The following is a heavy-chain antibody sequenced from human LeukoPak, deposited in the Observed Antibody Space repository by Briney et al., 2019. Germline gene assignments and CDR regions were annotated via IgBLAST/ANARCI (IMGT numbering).Heavy chain of an antibody. D-gene: IGHD6-19*01. Sequence: SETLSLTCTLSGGSINSFYWSWIRQPPGKGLEWIGYIYYTGHTNYNPSLKSRVTISVDTSKNQFSLRLSSVTAADTAVYYCARGAGWYQFWGQGTLVTVSS. V-gene: IGHV4-59*01. CDR2: IYYTGHT. CDR1: GGSINSFY. J-gene: IGHJ4*02. CDR3: ARGAGWYQF.